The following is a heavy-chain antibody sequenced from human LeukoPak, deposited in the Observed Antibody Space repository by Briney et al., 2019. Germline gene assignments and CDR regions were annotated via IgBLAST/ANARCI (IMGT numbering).Heavy chain of an antibody. J-gene: IGHJ5*02. Sequence: SETLSLTCAVYGGSFNGYYWSWIRQPPGEGLKWIGEINHSGSTNYNPSLKSRVTISVDTSKNQFSLKLSSVTAADTAVYYCARASARQGRPRLDPWGQGTLVTVSS. D-gene: IGHD2-15*01. CDR3: ARASARQGRPRLDP. CDR1: GGSFNGYY. V-gene: IGHV4-34*01. CDR2: INHSGST.